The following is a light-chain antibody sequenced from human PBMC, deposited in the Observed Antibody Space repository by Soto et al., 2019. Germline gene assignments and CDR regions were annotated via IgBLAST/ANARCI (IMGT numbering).Light chain of an antibody. CDR2: EVS. CDR1: STDVGGYNY. V-gene: IGLV2-14*01. J-gene: IGLJ1*01. Sequence: QSVLPQPSSVSWSPGQSITISCTVTSTDVGGYNYVSWYQHHPGKGPKLIIYEVSNRPSGVSDRFSGSKSGNKASLIISNLEAEDESDYYCGSYTSTDTPFVFGTGTKVTVL. CDR3: GSYTSTDTPFV.